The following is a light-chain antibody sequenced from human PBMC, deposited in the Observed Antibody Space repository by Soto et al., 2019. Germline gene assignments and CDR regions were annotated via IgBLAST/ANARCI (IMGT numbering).Light chain of an antibody. CDR3: QQYGSSGT. Sequence: IVMTQSPATLSVSPGERATLSCRASQSVSSNLAWYQPKPGQAPRLLIYGASNRATGIPDRFSGSGSGTDFTLTISRLEPEDSAVYYCQQYGSSGTFGQGTKVDIK. J-gene: IGKJ1*01. CDR1: QSVSSN. V-gene: IGKV3-20*01. CDR2: GAS.